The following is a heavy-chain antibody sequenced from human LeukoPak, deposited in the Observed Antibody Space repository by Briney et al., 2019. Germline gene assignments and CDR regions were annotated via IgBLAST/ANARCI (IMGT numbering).Heavy chain of an antibody. J-gene: IGHJ4*02. Sequence: PGGSLRLSCAASGFTFRSSGMHWVRQAPGKGLEWVAVIYYDASNKLYADSVKGRFTISRDNSKNMLYLQMNSLRVDDTAVYYCARDRSRYADYWGQGTLVTVSS. CDR3: ARDRSRYADY. CDR2: IYYDASNK. D-gene: IGHD2-2*01. CDR1: GFTFRSSG. V-gene: IGHV3-33*01.